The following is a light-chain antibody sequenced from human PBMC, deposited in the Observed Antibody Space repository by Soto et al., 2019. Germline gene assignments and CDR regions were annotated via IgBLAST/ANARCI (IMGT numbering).Light chain of an antibody. J-gene: IGKJ1*01. V-gene: IGKV3-20*01. CDR1: QTVRNNY. CDR3: QHYNSYSEA. Sequence: EFVLTQSPGTLSLSPGERATLSCRASQTVRNNYLAWYQQKPGQAPRLLIYDAPSRATGIPDRFSGGGSGTDFTLTISSLQPDDFATYYCQHYNSYSEAFGQGTKVDIK. CDR2: DAP.